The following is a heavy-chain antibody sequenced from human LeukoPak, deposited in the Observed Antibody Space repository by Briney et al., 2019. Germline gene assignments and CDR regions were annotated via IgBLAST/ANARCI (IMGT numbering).Heavy chain of an antibody. V-gene: IGHV3-7*01. CDR3: ARDVVGSLDY. Sequence: GGSLRLSCAASGFTFNNYLMTWVRQAPGKGLEWVATIKHDGRDKHYVDSVKGRFAISRDNTRNSLYLQMTNLRGDDTAVYYCARDVVGSLDYWGQGTLVTVSS. CDR2: IKHDGRDK. CDR1: GFTFNNYL. D-gene: IGHD1-26*01. J-gene: IGHJ4*02.